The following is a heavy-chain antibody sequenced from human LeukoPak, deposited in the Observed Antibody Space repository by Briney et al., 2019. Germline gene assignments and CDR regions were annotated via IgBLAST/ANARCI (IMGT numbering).Heavy chain of an antibody. CDR3: AKDQGYDYVWGSYRYIGGDY. D-gene: IGHD3-16*02. Sequence: GGSLRLSCAASGFTFSGCGMHWVRQAPGKGLEWVAFIWYDGRDKYYADSVKGQFTISRDNSKNTLYLQMNSLRAEDTAVYYCAKDQGYDYVWGSYRYIGGDYWGQGTLVTVSS. J-gene: IGHJ4*02. CDR2: IWYDGRDK. V-gene: IGHV3-30*02. CDR1: GFTFSGCG.